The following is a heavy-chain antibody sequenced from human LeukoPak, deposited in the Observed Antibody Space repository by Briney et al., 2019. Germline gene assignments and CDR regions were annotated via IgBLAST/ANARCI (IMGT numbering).Heavy chain of an antibody. CDR1: GFTVSSNY. Sequence: GGSLRLSCAASGFTVSSNYMSWVRQAPGKGLEWVANIKQDGSEKYYVDSVKGRFTISRDNAKNSLYLQMNSLRAEDTAVYYCARDPDYGDYAIDLGGEGPLVTVLS. D-gene: IGHD4-17*01. CDR2: IKQDGSEK. J-gene: IGHJ4*02. V-gene: IGHV3-7*01. CDR3: ARDPDYGDYAIDL.